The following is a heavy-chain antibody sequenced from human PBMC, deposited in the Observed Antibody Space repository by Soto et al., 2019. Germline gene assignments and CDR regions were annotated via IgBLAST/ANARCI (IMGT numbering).Heavy chain of an antibody. V-gene: IGHV3-13*01. D-gene: IGHD1-26*01. J-gene: IGHJ4*02. CDR3: ARGSGGAISPVPVRFDY. CDR1: GFTFSSYD. CDR2: IGTAGDT. Sequence: EVQLVESGGGLVQPGGSLRLSCAASGFTFSSYDMHWVRQATGKGLEWVSAIGTAGDTYYPGSVKGRFTISRKNAKNSLYLQMNSLRAGDTAVYYCARGSGGAISPVPVRFDYCGQGTLVTVSS.